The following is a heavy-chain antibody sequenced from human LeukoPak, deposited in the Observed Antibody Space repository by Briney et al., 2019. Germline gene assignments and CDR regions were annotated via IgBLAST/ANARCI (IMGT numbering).Heavy chain of an antibody. J-gene: IGHJ4*02. CDR2: IALDAYRE. D-gene: IGHD4/OR15-4a*01. Sequence: GGSLRLSCAASGFTFSSYAMHWVRQAPGKGLEWVAVIALDAYREYHADSVKGRFTISRDNSKNTLYLQMNSLRAEDTAVYYCARDFSGASRIDYWGQGTLVTVS. CDR3: ARDFSGASRIDY. V-gene: IGHV3-30-3*01. CDR1: GFTFSSYA.